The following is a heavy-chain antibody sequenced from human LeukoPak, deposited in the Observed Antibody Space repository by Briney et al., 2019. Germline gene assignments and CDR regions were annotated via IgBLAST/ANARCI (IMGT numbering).Heavy chain of an antibody. J-gene: IGHJ4*02. Sequence: GGSLRLPCAASGFTFSNAWMSWVRQAPGKGLEWVGRIKSKTDGGTTDYAAPVKGRFTISRDDSKNTLYLQMNSLKTEDTAVYYCTTDPLNGVRYFDWTHDYWGQGTLVTVSS. CDR1: GFTFSNAW. V-gene: IGHV3-15*01. D-gene: IGHD3-9*01. CDR2: IKSKTDGGTT. CDR3: TTDPLNGVRYFDWTHDY.